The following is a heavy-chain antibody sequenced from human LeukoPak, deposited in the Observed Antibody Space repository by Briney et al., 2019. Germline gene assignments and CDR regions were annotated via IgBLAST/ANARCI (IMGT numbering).Heavy chain of an antibody. Sequence: GRSLRLSCAASGFTFSSYGMHWVRQAPGKGLEWVAVISYDGSNKYYADSVKGRFTISRDNSKNTLYLQMNSLRAEDTAVYYCAREGSSGSYYPGAFDIWGQGTMVTVSS. CDR2: ISYDGSNK. CDR3: AREGSSGSYYPGAFDI. CDR1: GFTFSSYG. J-gene: IGHJ3*02. D-gene: IGHD3-10*01. V-gene: IGHV3-30*03.